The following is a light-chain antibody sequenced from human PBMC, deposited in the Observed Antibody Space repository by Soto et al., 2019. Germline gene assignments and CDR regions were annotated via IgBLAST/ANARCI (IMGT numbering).Light chain of an antibody. CDR3: QQYDNWPYT. J-gene: IGKJ2*01. CDR1: QSVSNN. Sequence: EIVMTHSPATLSVSPGERATLSCRASQSVSNNLALYQQKPGQAPRLLIYGASTRATAIPARFSGSGSGTECTLTVTSPQYEDSAVSFCQQYDNWPYTFGQGTKLEIK. CDR2: GAS. V-gene: IGKV3-15*01.